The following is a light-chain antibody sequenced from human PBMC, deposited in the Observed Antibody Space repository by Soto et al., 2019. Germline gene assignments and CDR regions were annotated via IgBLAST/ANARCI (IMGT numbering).Light chain of an antibody. Sequence: DIIMSQSPDSLAVSLGERATINCKSSQSVLSSSNNRNFLAWYQQKPGHPPKLLINWASTRDSGVPDRFSGSGSGTDFTLTISSLQAEDVAVYYCNQYYGAPLTFGQGTKVEIK. CDR3: NQYYGAPLT. J-gene: IGKJ1*01. V-gene: IGKV4-1*01. CDR1: QSVLSSSNNRNF. CDR2: WAS.